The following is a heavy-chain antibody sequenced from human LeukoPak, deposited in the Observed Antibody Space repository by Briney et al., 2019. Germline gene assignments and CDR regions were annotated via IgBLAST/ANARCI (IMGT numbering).Heavy chain of an antibody. CDR2: INPSGGST. Sequence: ASVKVSCKASGYTFTGYYMHWVRQAPGQGLEWMGIINPSGGSTSYAQKFQGRVTMTRDMSTSTVYMELSSLRSEDTAVYYCARRGVDCSGGSCYSRNWFDPWGQGTLVTVSS. J-gene: IGHJ5*02. D-gene: IGHD2-15*01. V-gene: IGHV1-46*01. CDR1: GYTFTGYY. CDR3: ARRGVDCSGGSCYSRNWFDP.